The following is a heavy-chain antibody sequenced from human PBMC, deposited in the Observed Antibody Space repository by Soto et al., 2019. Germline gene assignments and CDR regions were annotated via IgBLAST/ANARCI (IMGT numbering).Heavy chain of an antibody. J-gene: IGHJ5*02. CDR1: GGSCSGYH. CDR3: ARGQGGYGEYTYWFDP. D-gene: IGHD4-17*01. V-gene: IGHV4-34*01. Sequence: PSETLSLSCAVSGGSCSGYHWSWLFQPPAKGLEWIGEINHSGSTNYNPSLKSRVTISVDTSKNQFSLKLSSVTAADTAVYYCARGQGGYGEYTYWFDPWGQGTLVTVSS. CDR2: INHSGST.